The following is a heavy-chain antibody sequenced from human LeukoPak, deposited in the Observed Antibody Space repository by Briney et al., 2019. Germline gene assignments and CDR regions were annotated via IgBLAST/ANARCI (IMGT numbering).Heavy chain of an antibody. J-gene: IGHJ4*02. V-gene: IGHV3-64*01. CDR3: ARSPPGSTNWNYYDY. D-gene: IGHD2-2*01. Sequence: GGSLRLSCAASGFTFSDYAMHWVRQAPGKGLEFVSVIGPIGVYTYYANSVKGRFTISRDNSKSTVSLPMGSLRDEDMAVSYCARSPPGSTNWNYYDYWGRGTLVTVSS. CDR2: IGPIGVYT. CDR1: GFTFSDYA.